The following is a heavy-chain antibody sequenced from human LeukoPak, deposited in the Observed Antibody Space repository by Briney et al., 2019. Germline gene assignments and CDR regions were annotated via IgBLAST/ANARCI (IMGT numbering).Heavy chain of an antibody. Sequence: PGGSLRHSCTASGFTFSSYGMHWVRQAPGKGLEWVAFIRYDGSNKYYADSVKGRFTISRDNSKNTLYLQMNSLRAEDTAVYYCAKRRPCYGSGNYYTYFVYWSQGTLVTVSS. V-gene: IGHV3-30*02. CDR2: IRYDGSNK. CDR3: AKRRPCYGSGNYYTYFVY. J-gene: IGHJ4*02. CDR1: GFTFSSYG. D-gene: IGHD3-10*01.